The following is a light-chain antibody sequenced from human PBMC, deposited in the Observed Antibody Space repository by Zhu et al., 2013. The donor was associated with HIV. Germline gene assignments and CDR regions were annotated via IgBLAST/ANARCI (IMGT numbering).Light chain of an antibody. Sequence: DTVLTQSPGTLSLSPGERATLSCRASQSVTTNLAWYQHKPGQPPRLLIFDASSRATGIPDRFSGSGSGTDFTLTISRLEPEDFALYYCQQYGNSPTFGQGTKLEIK. CDR3: QQYGNSPT. J-gene: IGKJ2*01. CDR1: QSVTTN. CDR2: DAS. V-gene: IGKV3-20*01.